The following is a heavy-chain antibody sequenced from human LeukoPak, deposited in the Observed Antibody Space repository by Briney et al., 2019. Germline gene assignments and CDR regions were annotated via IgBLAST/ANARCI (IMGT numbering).Heavy chain of an antibody. CDR3: AREWGTTVTTFDY. CDR2: ISSSSSYI. J-gene: IGHJ4*02. D-gene: IGHD4-11*01. CDR1: GFTFSSYS. Sequence: PGGSLRLSCAASGFTFSSYSMNWVRQAPGKGLEWVSSISSSSSYIYYADSVKGRFTISRDNAKNSLYLQMNSLRAEDTAVYYCAREWGTTVTTFDYWGQGTLVTVSS. V-gene: IGHV3-21*01.